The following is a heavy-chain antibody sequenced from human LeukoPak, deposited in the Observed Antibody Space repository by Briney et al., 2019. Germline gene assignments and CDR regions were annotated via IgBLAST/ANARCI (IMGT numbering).Heavy chain of an antibody. J-gene: IGHJ5*02. V-gene: IGHV4-59*08. CDR3: ARQQIGVAST. D-gene: IGHD2-8*01. CDR1: GGSISSYY. Sequence: SETLSLTCTVSGGSISSYYWSWIRQPPGKGLEWIGYIYYSGITNYNPSLKSRVTLSVDTSKNQFSLKLRSVTAADTAVYYCARQQIGVASTWGQGTLVTVSS. CDR2: IYYSGIT.